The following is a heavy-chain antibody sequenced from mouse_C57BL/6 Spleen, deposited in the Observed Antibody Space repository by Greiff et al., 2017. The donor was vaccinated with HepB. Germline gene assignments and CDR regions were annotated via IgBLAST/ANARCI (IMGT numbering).Heavy chain of an antibody. CDR3: TRDRRTTVVGAMDY. Sequence: EVQLVESGEGLVKPGGSLKLSCAASGFTFSSYAMSWVRQTPEKRLEWVAYISSGGDYIYYADTVKGRFTISRDNARNTLYLQMSSLKSEDTAMYYCTRDRRTTVVGAMDYWGQGTSVTVSS. CDR2: ISSGGDYI. V-gene: IGHV5-9-1*02. J-gene: IGHJ4*01. D-gene: IGHD1-1*01. CDR1: GFTFSSYA.